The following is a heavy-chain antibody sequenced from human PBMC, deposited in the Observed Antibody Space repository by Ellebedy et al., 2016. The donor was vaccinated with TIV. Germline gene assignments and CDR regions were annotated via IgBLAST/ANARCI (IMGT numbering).Heavy chain of an antibody. CDR2: IHYSGRT. CDR1: DDSISTHY. J-gene: IGHJ4*02. Sequence: MPSETLSLTCTVSDDSISTHYWTWIRQPPGRGLEWIGYIHYSGRTNYSPSLKSRVTMSVDTSKNQFSLKVNSVTAADTAVYYCARESYCGGDCYVLDKWGQGTLVTVSS. D-gene: IGHD2-21*02. V-gene: IGHV4-59*11. CDR3: ARESYCGGDCYVLDK.